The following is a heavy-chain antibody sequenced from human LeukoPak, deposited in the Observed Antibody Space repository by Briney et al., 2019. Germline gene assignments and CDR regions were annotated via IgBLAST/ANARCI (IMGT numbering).Heavy chain of an antibody. CDR2: IIPIFGTA. Sequence: GASVKVSCKASGGTFSSYAISWVRQAPGQGLEWMGGIIPIFGTANYAQKFQGRVTITTDESTSTAYMELSSLRSEDTAVYYCATGYYYDSSGYYYRWGQGTLVTVSS. CDR3: ATGYYYDSSGYYYR. V-gene: IGHV1-69*05. J-gene: IGHJ5*02. CDR1: GGTFSSYA. D-gene: IGHD3-22*01.